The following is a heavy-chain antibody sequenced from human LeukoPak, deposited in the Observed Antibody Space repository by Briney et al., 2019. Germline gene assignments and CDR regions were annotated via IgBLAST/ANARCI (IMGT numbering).Heavy chain of an antibody. CDR3: ARERIAIVRGGINYYYYYGMDV. CDR1: GFTCSSYW. J-gene: IGHJ6*02. D-gene: IGHD3-10*01. Sequence: GGSLRLSCAASGFTCSSYWMSWVRQAPGKGLEWVANIKQDGSEKYYVDSVKGRFTISRDNAKNSLYLQMNSLRAEDTAVYYCARERIAIVRGGINYYYYYGMDVWGQGTTVTVSS. CDR2: IKQDGSEK. V-gene: IGHV3-7*01.